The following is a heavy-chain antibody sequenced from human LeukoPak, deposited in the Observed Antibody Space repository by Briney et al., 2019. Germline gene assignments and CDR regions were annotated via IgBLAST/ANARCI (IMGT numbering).Heavy chain of an antibody. Sequence: ASVKVSCKASGYTFTGYYMHWVRQAPGQGLEWMGWINPNSGGTNYAQKFQGRVTMTRDTSISTAYMELSRLRSDDTAEYYCARDVYYDSSAIGYWGQGTLVTVSS. V-gene: IGHV1-2*02. CDR2: INPNSGGT. D-gene: IGHD3-22*01. J-gene: IGHJ4*02. CDR3: ARDVYYDSSAIGY. CDR1: GYTFTGYY.